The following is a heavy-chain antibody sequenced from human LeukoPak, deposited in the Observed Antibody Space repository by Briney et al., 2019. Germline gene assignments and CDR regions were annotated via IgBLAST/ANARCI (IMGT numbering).Heavy chain of an antibody. V-gene: IGHV3-21*01. Sequence: GGSLRLSCAASGFTFSSYSMNWVRQAPGKGLEWVSSISSSSSYIYYADSVKGRFTISRDNAKNSLYLQMNSLRAEDTAVYYCARSEGDYNFDYWAREPWSPSPQ. J-gene: IGHJ4*02. CDR3: ARSEGDYNFDY. D-gene: IGHD4-17*01. CDR1: GFTFSSYS. CDR2: ISSSSSYI.